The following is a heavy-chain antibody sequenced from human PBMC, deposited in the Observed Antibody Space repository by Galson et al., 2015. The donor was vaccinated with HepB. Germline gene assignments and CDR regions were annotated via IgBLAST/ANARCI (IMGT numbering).Heavy chain of an antibody. V-gene: IGHV5-10-1*01. CDR3: ARQRGWLQLKNWFDP. CDR1: GYTFTDYW. D-gene: IGHD5-24*01. Sequence: QSGAEVKKSGESLRISCKASGYTFTDYWISWVRQMPGKGLEWMGRIDPSDSYTRYSPSFQGHVTISADKSISTAYLQWSSLKASDTAIYYCARQRGWLQLKNWFDPWGQGTLVTVSS. CDR2: IDPSDSYT. J-gene: IGHJ5*02.